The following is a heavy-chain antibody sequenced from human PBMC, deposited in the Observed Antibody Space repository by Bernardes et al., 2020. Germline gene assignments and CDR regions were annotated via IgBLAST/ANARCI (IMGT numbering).Heavy chain of an antibody. J-gene: IGHJ6*02. CDR2: IFYTAST. Sequence: SEALSLTCTVSGGSISSYFWSRTRQHPGKGLEWIVYIFYTASTNYNPSLQSRVTISVDTSKNQFSLKLSSVTAADTAVYYCARDRGYNWNYYYYYGMDVWGQGTTVTVSS. CDR3: ARDRGYNWNYYYYYGMDV. V-gene: IGHV4-59*01. CDR1: GGSISSYF. D-gene: IGHD1-20*01.